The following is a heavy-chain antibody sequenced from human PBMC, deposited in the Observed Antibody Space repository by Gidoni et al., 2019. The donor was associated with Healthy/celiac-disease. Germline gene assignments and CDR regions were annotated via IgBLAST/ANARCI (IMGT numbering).Heavy chain of an antibody. CDR1: GGSFSGYY. V-gene: IGHV4-34*01. CDR3: ARVPQYYYDSSGYYNIGDY. Sequence: QVQLQQWGAGPLKPSEHLSLTCAVYGGSFSGYYWSWRRQPPGKGLEWIGEINHRGSTNYNPSLKSRVTISVDTSKNQFSLKLSSVTAADTAVYYCARVPQYYYDSSGYYNIGDYWGQGTLVTVSS. D-gene: IGHD3-22*01. CDR2: INHRGST. J-gene: IGHJ4*02.